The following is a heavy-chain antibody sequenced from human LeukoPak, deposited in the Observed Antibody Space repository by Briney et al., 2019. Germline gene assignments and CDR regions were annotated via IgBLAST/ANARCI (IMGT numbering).Heavy chain of an antibody. CDR1: GYTFTSYD. V-gene: IGHV1-2*02. CDR3: ARVPLSYYGSGSYYKHSADY. CDR2: INPNSGGT. D-gene: IGHD3-10*01. J-gene: IGHJ4*02. Sequence: ASVKVSCKASGYTFTSYDINWVRQATGQGLEWMGWINPNSGGTNYAQKFQGRVTMTRDTSISTAYMELSRLRSDDTAVYYCARVPLSYYGSGSYYKHSADYWGQGTLVTVSS.